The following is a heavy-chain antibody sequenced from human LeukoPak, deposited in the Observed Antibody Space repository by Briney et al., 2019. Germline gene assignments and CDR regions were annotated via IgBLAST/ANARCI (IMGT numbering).Heavy chain of an antibody. Sequence: GASVKVSCKASGYTLTGYYMHWVRQAPGQGLEWMGWINPNSGGTNYAQKFQARVTMTRDTSISTAYMELSRLTSDDTAVYYCARVPGGSTINFDYWGQGTLVTVSS. D-gene: IGHD2-2*01. V-gene: IGHV1-2*02. J-gene: IGHJ4*02. CDR1: GYTLTGYY. CDR2: INPNSGGT. CDR3: ARVPGGSTINFDY.